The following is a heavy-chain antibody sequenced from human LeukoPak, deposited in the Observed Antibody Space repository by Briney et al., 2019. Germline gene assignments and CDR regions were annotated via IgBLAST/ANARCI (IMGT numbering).Heavy chain of an antibody. D-gene: IGHD3-9*01. CDR2: IYYSGST. J-gene: IGHJ5*02. CDR3: ARYYDILTGLSWFDP. Sequence: SETLSLTCTVSGVSISSYYWSWIRQPPGKGLEWMGYIYYSGSTNYNPSLKSRVTISVDTSKNQFSLKLSSVTAADTAVYYCARYYDILTGLSWFDPWGQGTLVTVSS. V-gene: IGHV4-59*01. CDR1: GVSISSYY.